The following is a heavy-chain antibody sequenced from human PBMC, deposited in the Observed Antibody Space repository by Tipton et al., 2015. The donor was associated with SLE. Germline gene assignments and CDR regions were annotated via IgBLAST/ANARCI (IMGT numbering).Heavy chain of an antibody. CDR2: ISSSGSTI. D-gene: IGHD4-17*01. V-gene: IGHV3-48*03. CDR1: GFTFSSYE. Sequence: SLRLSCAASGFTFSSYEMNWVRQAPGKGLEWVSYISSSGSTIYYADSVKGRFTISRDNAKNSLYLQMNSLRAEDTAVYYCATTTTMTNYIDYWGQGTLVTVSS. CDR3: ATTTTMTNYIDY. J-gene: IGHJ4*02.